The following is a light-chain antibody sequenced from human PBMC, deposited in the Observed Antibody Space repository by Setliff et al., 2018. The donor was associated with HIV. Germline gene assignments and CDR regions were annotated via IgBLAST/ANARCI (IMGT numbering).Light chain of an antibody. J-gene: IGLJ1*01. CDR1: SSNIGAGYD. V-gene: IGLV1-40*01. CDR3: QSYDSSLSGSYV. Sequence: QSVLTQPPSVSGAPGQRVTISCTGGSSNIGAGYDVHWYQQLPGTAPKILIYGNSTRPSGVPDRFSGSKSGTSASLAITGLQAEDEADYYCQSYDSSLSGSYVFGTGTKVTVL. CDR2: GNS.